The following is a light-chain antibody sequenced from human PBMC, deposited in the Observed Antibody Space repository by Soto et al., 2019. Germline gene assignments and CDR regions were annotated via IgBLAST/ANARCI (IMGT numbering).Light chain of an antibody. CDR2: EVS. CDR1: SSDVGGYKY. V-gene: IGLV2-14*01. CDR3: ISYTSSNTWV. J-gene: IGLJ3*02. Sequence: QSVLTQPASVSGSPGQSIAISCTGISSDVGGYKYVSWYQQHPGKAPKLIIYEVSNRPSGVSNRFSGSKSDNTASLTISGLQAEDEADYYCISYTSSNTWVFGGGTKLTVL.